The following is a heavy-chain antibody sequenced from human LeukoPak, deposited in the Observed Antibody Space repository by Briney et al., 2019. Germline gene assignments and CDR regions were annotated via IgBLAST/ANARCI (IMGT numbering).Heavy chain of an antibody. CDR1: GGTFSSYA. CDR3: ARVFGRQLPDY. D-gene: IGHD1-26*01. V-gene: IGHV1-2*02. J-gene: IGHJ4*02. CDR2: IKPSSGDT. Sequence: ASVKVSCKASGGTFSSYAISWVRQAPGQGLEWMGWIKPSSGDTNYAQKFQGRVTMTRDTSISTAYMDLSRLRSDDTAVYYCARVFGRQLPDYWGQGTLVTVSS.